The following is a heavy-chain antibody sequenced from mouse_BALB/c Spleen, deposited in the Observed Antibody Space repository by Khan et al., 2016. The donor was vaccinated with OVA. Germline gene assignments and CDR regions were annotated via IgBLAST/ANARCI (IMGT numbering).Heavy chain of an antibody. CDR3: SRDRIDY. Sequence: QVQLKESGAELAKPGASVKMSCKAFGYTFTSFWMHWVKQRPGQGLEWIGYINPTSGYTDYNEKFKDRATLSADKSSSTAYMQLSSLTSEDSAVYFCSRDRIDYWGQGTTLTVSS. CDR2: INPTSGYT. CDR1: GYTFTSFW. J-gene: IGHJ2*01. V-gene: IGHV1-7*01.